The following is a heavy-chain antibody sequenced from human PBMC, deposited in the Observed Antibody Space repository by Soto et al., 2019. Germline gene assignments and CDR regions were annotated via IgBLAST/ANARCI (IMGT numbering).Heavy chain of an antibody. CDR2: ISAYNGNT. V-gene: IGHV1-18*01. D-gene: IGHD1-26*01. Sequence: ASVKVSCTTCGYRFTNFGLSWVRQAPGQGLEWMGWISAYNGNTNYAQNFQGRVTMTTDTSTSTAYMELRSLRSDDTATYYCARIHNGYSGSYFFDYWGQGTLVTVSS. CDR3: ARIHNGYSGSYFFDY. J-gene: IGHJ4*02. CDR1: GYRFTNFG.